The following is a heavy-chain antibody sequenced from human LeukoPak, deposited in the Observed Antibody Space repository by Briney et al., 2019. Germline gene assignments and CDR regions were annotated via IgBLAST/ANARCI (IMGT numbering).Heavy chain of an antibody. CDR2: INHSGST. J-gene: IGHJ3*02. V-gene: IGHV4-34*01. CDR1: GGSFSGYY. Sequence: SETLSLTCAVYGGSFSGYYWSWIRQPPGKGLEWIGEINHSGSTNYNPSLKSRVTISVDTSKNQFSLKLSSVTAADTAVYYCARRVAATGIYAFDIWGPGTMVTVSS. D-gene: IGHD6-13*01. CDR3: ARRVAATGIYAFDI.